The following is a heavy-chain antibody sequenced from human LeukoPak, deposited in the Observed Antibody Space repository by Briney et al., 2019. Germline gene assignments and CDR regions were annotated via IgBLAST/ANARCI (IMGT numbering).Heavy chain of an antibody. V-gene: IGHV4-4*02. CDR3: ARESGSYHGDAFDI. J-gene: IGHJ3*02. CDR2: IYHSGST. D-gene: IGHD1-26*01. Sequence: PSGTLSLTCAVSGGSISSSNWWSWVRQPPGKGLEWIGEIYHSGSTNYNPSLKSRVTISVDKSKNQFSLKLSSVTAADTAVYYCARESGSYHGDAFDIWGQGTMVTVSS. CDR1: GGSISSSNW.